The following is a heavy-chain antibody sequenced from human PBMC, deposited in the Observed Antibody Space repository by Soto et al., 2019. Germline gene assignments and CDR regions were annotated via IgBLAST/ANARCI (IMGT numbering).Heavy chain of an antibody. J-gene: IGHJ4*02. CDR2: INEDGSTI. CDR1: GFTFSSYW. D-gene: IGHD3-16*01. V-gene: IGHV3-74*01. Sequence: EVQLVESGGGLVQPGGSLRLSCAASGFTFSSYWMHWVRRAPGKGLVWVSRINEDGSTINYADSVKGRFTISRDNAKNAWNREMNRLRAEDAAVYYCERNGGGRGGYWGQGTLVTVSS. CDR3: ERNGGGRGGY.